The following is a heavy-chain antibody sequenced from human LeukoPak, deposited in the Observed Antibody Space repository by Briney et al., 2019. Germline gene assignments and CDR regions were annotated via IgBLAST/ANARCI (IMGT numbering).Heavy chain of an antibody. CDR3: ARGVRIAVAGNIDY. CDR1: GFTFSSYS. CDR2: ISYDGSNK. Sequence: GGSLRLSCAASGFTFSSYSMNWVRQAPGKGLEWEAAISYDGSNKKYADSVKGRFTISRDNSKNTLYLQMNSLRAEDTAVYYCARGVRIAVAGNIDYWGQGTLVTVSS. V-gene: IGHV3-30*03. J-gene: IGHJ4*02. D-gene: IGHD6-19*01.